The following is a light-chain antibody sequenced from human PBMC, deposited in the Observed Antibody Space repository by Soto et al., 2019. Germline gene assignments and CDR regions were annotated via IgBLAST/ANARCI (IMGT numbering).Light chain of an antibody. J-gene: IGLJ3*02. CDR2: NEN. V-gene: IGLV1-44*01. Sequence: QSVLTQPPSASETPGQRVIISCSGGSSNIGSNTVNWYQQVPGTAPKLLIYNENQRPSGVPDRFSGSKSGTSASLAISGLQSEHEADYYCAAWDGSLNGVVFGGGTKLTV. CDR1: SSNIGSNT. CDR3: AAWDGSLNGVV.